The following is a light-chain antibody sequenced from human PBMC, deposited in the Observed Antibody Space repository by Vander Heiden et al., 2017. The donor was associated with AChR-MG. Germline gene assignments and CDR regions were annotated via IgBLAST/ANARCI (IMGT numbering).Light chain of an antibody. J-gene: IGLJ3*02. CDR1: SSDVGGFNF. Sequence: QSALTQPASVSGSPGQSITIPCTGTSSDVGGFNFVSWYQQQSGKAPKLMIYDVSNRPSGVSNRFSGSKSGNTASLTISGLQAEDEADYYCSSYTNTNTRVFGGGTKLTVL. V-gene: IGLV2-14*01. CDR2: DVS. CDR3: SSYTNTNTRV.